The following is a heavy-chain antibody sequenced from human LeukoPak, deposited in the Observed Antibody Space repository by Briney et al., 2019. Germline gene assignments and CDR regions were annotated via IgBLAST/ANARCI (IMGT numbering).Heavy chain of an antibody. V-gene: IGHV1-18*01. D-gene: IGHD3-9*01. CDR1: GYTFTSYG. J-gene: IGHJ4*02. CDR3: ARSYYDILTGYYPLDY. Sequence: ASVKVSCKASGYTFTSYGISWVRQAPGQGLEWMGWISDYNGNTNYAQKLKGRVTMTTDTSTSTAYMELRSLRSDDTAVYYCARSYYDILTGYYPLDYWGQGTLVTVSS. CDR2: ISDYNGNT.